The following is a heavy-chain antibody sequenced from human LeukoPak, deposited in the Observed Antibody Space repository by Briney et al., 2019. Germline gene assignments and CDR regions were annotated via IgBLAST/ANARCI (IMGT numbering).Heavy chain of an antibody. J-gene: IGHJ3*02. CDR2: VFYSGST. Sequence: SETLSLTCTVSDDSIKNYFWTWIRQSPGKGLEWIGYVFYSGSTNYNPSLKSRVTISVDTSKNQFSLKLSSVTAADTAVYYCAKAGGGLGYCSSTSCYWYAFDIWGQGTMVTVSS. D-gene: IGHD2-2*01. CDR3: AKAGGGLGYCSSTSCYWYAFDI. CDR1: DDSIKNYF. V-gene: IGHV4-59*01.